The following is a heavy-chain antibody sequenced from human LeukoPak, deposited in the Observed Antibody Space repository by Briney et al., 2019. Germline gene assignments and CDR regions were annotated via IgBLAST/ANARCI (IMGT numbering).Heavy chain of an antibody. Sequence: GGSLRLSCAASGFTFSGYFMNWVRQAPGKGTQWVSYISGGSGTIYYADSVRGRFTISRDNAENSLYLQMNSLRADDTAVYYCARRNSNWAFDYWGQGTLVTVSS. CDR3: ARRNSNWAFDY. CDR1: GFTFSGYF. J-gene: IGHJ4*02. CDR2: ISGGSGTI. D-gene: IGHD6-13*01. V-gene: IGHV3-48*04.